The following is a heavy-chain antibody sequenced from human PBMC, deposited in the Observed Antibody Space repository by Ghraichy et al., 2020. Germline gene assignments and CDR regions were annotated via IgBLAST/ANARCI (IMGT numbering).Heavy chain of an antibody. Sequence: SQTLSLTCAVYGGSFSGYYWSWIRQPPGKGLEWIGEINHSGSTNYNPSLKSRVTISVDTSKNQFSLKLSSVTAADTAVYYCARGGTYYDFWSAKPSHTIDYWGQGTLVTVSS. CDR3: ARGGTYYDFWSAKPSHTIDY. D-gene: IGHD3-3*01. V-gene: IGHV4-34*01. J-gene: IGHJ4*02. CDR2: INHSGST. CDR1: GGSFSGYY.